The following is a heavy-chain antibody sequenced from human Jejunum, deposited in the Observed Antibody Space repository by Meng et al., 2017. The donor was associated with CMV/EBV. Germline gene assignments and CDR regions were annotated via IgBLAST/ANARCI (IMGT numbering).Heavy chain of an antibody. V-gene: IGHV7-4-1*02. J-gene: IGHJ4*02. CDR3: ARGLPATNLKNGY. CDR1: GYTFPNHA. Sequence: CKASGYTFPNHASVWVRQAPGQGLEWMGWINSITGNPAYAQDFTGRFVFSLDAAVSTAYQQISSLKAEDTAVYYCARGLPATNLKNGYWGQGTLVTVSS. D-gene: IGHD4-17*01. CDR2: INSITGNP.